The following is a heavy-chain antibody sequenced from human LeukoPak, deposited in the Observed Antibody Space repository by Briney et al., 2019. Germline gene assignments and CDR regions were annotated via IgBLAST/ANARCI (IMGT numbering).Heavy chain of an antibody. V-gene: IGHV1-2*02. J-gene: IGHJ3*01. CDR1: GYNFIDYY. CDR2: INPNSGGT. CDR3: ASPRLVPLDAFDL. Sequence: ASVKVSCKASGYNFIDYYIFWVRQAPGQGLERMGWINPNSGGTNYAQKFQGRVTMTRDTSISTAYMELSRLRSDDTAVYYCASPRLVPLDAFDLWGQGTMVTVSS. D-gene: IGHD6-19*01.